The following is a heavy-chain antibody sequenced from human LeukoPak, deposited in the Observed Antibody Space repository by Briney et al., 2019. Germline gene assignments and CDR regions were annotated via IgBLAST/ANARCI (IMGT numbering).Heavy chain of an antibody. J-gene: IGHJ6*02. D-gene: IGHD4-17*01. CDR2: IWYDGSNK. V-gene: IGHV3-33*01. CDR3: ARGYGDYDLYYYYGMDV. CDR1: GFTFSSYG. Sequence: GGSLRLSCAASGFTFSSYGMHWVRQAPGKGLEWVAVIWYDGSNKYYADSVKGRFTISRDNSKNTLYLQMSSLRSEDTAVYYCARGYGDYDLYYYYGMDVWGQGTTVTVSS.